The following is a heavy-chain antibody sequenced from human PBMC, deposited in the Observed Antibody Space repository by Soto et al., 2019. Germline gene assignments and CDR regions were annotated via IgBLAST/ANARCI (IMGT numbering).Heavy chain of an antibody. CDR3: ASAAREYYYYGMDV. CDR1: GFTFSSYA. J-gene: IGHJ6*02. CDR2: ISGSGGST. V-gene: IGHV3-23*01. Sequence: EVQLLESGGGLVQPGGSLRLSCAASGFTFSSYAMSWVLQAPGKGLEWVSAISGSGGSTYYADSVKGRFTISRDNSKNTLYLQMNSLRAEDTAVYYCASAAREYYYYGMDVWGQGTTVTVSS.